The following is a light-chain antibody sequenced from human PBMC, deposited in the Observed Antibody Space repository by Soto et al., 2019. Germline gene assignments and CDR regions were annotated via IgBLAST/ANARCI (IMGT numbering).Light chain of an antibody. CDR1: SSDVGSYNL. Sequence: QSALTQPASVSGSPGQSITISCTGTSSDVGSYNLVSWYQQYPDKAPKLIIYEGSKRPSGVSNRFSGSKSGNTASLTISGLQAEDEPDYYCCSFALGSTLIFGGGTKLTVL. V-gene: IGLV2-23*01. J-gene: IGLJ2*01. CDR3: CSFALGSTLI. CDR2: EGS.